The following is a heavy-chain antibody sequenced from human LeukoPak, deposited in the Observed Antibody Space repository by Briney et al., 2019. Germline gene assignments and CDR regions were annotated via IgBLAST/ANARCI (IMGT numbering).Heavy chain of an antibody. CDR2: ISPYNGNT. D-gene: IGHD2-21*01. CDR3: ARDRQCGY. Sequence: GASVQCSCKASGYTFTSYGISWVRQAPGQGLEWMGWISPYNGNTNYAPNLQGRLTMTTDTSTSTAYMELRSLSSDDTAGYYWARDRQCGYWGQGTLVTVSS. CDR1: GYTFTSYG. V-gene: IGHV1-18*01. J-gene: IGHJ4*02.